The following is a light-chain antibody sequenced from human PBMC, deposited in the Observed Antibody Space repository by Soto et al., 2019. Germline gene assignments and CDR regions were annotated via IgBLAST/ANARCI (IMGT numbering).Light chain of an antibody. Sequence: QAVVTQPPSASGTAGQRVTISCSGSSSNIGRDTVNWYQQLPGTAPKLLIYSSNQRPSGVPDRFSGSKSGTSASLAISGLQSEDEADYYCATWDGSLNGWVFGGGTKLTVL. J-gene: IGLJ3*02. CDR2: SSN. V-gene: IGLV1-44*01. CDR3: ATWDGSLNGWV. CDR1: SSNIGRDT.